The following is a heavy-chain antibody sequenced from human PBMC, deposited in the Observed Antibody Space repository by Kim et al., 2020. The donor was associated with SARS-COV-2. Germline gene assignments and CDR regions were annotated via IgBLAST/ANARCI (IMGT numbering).Heavy chain of an antibody. V-gene: IGHV1-69*02. J-gene: IGHJ6*02. CDR3: ARSYYGSGTDYGMDV. D-gene: IGHD3-10*01. Sequence: QKFQGRVTITADKSTSTAYMELSSLRSADTAVYYCARSYYGSGTDYGMDVWGQGTTVTVSS.